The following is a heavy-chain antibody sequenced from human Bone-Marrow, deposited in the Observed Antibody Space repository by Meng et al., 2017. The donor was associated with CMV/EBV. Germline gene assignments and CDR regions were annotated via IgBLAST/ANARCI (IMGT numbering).Heavy chain of an antibody. V-gene: IGHV3-21*01. Sequence: LSLTCAASGFTFSSYSMNWVRQAPGKGLEWVSSISSSSSYIYYADSVKGRFTISRDNAKNSLYLQMNSLRAEDTAVYYCARDEGFDIVVVPYGGDYGGNSGFAYWGQGNLVNVSS. J-gene: IGHJ4*02. CDR2: ISSSSSYI. CDR1: GFTFSSYS. CDR3: ARDEGFDIVVVPYGGDYGGNSGFAY. D-gene: IGHD2-2*01.